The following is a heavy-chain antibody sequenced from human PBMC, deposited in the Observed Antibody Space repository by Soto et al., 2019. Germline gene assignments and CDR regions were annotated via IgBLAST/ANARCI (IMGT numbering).Heavy chain of an antibody. D-gene: IGHD6-19*01. V-gene: IGHV4-59*01. J-gene: IGHJ6*02. Sequence: SETLSLTCTVSDAAISIYYCSWIRQPPGKGLEWIGYMYYSGSTNYNPSLKRRVTISIYTSTNQFSLKLSSVTAADTDVSYRESDLGRIAVDGLYYGMDVWGQGTTVTVSS. CDR2: MYYSGST. CDR3: ESDLGRIAVDGLYYGMDV. CDR1: DAAISIYY.